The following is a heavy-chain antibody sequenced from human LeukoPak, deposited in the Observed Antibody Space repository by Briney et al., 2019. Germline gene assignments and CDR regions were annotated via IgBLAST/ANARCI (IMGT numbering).Heavy chain of an antibody. D-gene: IGHD6-19*01. V-gene: IGHV3-21*01. Sequence: PGGSLRLSCAASGFTFSSYSMNWVRQAPGKGLEWVSSISSSSSYIYYADSVKGRFTISRDNAKNSLYLQMNSLRAEDTAVYYCASDKFSVAVGYFDYWGQGTLVTVSS. CDR3: ASDKFSVAVGYFDY. CDR2: ISSSSSYI. CDR1: GFTFSSYS. J-gene: IGHJ4*02.